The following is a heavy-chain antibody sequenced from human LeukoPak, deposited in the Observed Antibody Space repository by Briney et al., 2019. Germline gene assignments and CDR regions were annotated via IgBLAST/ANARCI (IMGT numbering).Heavy chain of an antibody. J-gene: IGHJ4*02. CDR1: GGSISSYY. CDR2: IYYSGST. D-gene: IGHD2-21*02. Sequence: SETLSLTCTVSGGSISSYYWSWIRQPPGKGLEWIGCIYYSGSTNYNPSLKSRVTISVDTSKNQFSLKLSSVTAADTAVYYCARSLCGGDCYLGYWGQGTLVTVSS. CDR3: ARSLCGGDCYLGY. V-gene: IGHV4-59*01.